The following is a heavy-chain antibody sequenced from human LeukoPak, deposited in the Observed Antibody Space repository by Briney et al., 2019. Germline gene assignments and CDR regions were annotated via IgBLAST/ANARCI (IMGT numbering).Heavy chain of an antibody. Sequence: PGGSLRLSCAASGSTFNTYTMNWVRQAPGEGLEWVSSITASSTAIYSADSVKGRFTISRDNAKNFLYLQMNSLKAEETAVYYCARTYYDILTGYNPYFDYWGQGILVTVSS. CDR1: GSTFNTYT. CDR2: ITASSTAI. V-gene: IGHV3-21*01. D-gene: IGHD3-9*01. J-gene: IGHJ4*02. CDR3: ARTYYDILTGYNPYFDY.